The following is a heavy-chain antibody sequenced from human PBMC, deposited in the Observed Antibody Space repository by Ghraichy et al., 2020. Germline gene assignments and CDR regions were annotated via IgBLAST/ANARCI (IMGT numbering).Heavy chain of an antibody. Sequence: SVKVSCKASGGTFSSYAISWVRQAPGQGLEWMGRIIPILGIANYAQKFQGRVTITADKSTSTAYMELSSLRSEDTAVYYCARDRSSTSQRSDPTPGDYWGQGTLVTVSS. CDR1: GGTFSSYA. D-gene: IGHD2-2*01. J-gene: IGHJ4*02. CDR2: IIPILGIA. V-gene: IGHV1-69*04. CDR3: ARDRSSTSQRSDPTPGDY.